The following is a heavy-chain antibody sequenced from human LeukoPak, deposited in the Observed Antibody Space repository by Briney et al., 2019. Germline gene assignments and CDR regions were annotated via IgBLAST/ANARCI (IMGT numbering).Heavy chain of an antibody. CDR2: IWYDGSNK. D-gene: IGHD6-13*01. V-gene: IGHV3-33*01. CDR1: GFTFSSYG. Sequence: GGSLRLSCAAPGFTFSSYGMHWVRQAPGKGLEWVAVIWYDGSNKFYADSVKGRCTISRDNSKNTLYLQMNSLRAEDTAVYYCARDRAATDLDYWGQGTLVTVSS. J-gene: IGHJ4*02. CDR3: ARDRAATDLDY.